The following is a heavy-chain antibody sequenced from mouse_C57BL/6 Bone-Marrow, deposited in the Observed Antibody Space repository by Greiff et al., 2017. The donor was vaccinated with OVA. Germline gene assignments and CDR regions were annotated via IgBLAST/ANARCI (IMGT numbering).Heavy chain of an antibody. CDR2: INPSSGYT. CDR1: GYTFTSYT. Sequence: QVQLQQSGAELARPGASVKMSCKASGYTFTSYTMHWVKQRPGQGLEWIGYINPSSGYTKYNQKFKDKATLTADKSSSTAYMQLSSLTSEDSAVYYCARSVSQIYYGYDSETAWFAYWGQGTLVTVSA. CDR3: ARSVSQIYYGYDSETAWFAY. D-gene: IGHD2-2*01. J-gene: IGHJ3*01. V-gene: IGHV1-4*01.